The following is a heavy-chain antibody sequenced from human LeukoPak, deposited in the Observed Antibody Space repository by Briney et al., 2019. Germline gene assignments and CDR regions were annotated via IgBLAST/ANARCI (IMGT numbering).Heavy chain of an antibody. CDR1: GYTLTELS. Sequence: ASVKVSCKVSGYTLTELSMHWVRQAPGKGLEWMGGFDPEDGETIYAQKFQGRVTMTEDTSTDTAYMELSSLRSEDTAVYYCATVAFRYFDWSKGPVYWGQGTLVTVSS. CDR2: FDPEDGET. D-gene: IGHD3-9*01. V-gene: IGHV1-24*01. CDR3: ATVAFRYFDWSKGPVY. J-gene: IGHJ4*02.